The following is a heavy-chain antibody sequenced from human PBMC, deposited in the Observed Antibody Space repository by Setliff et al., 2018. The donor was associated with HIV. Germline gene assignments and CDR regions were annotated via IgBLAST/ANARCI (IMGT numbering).Heavy chain of an antibody. CDR3: ARIVRPSYYYYYYMDV. J-gene: IGHJ6*03. D-gene: IGHD3-10*02. CDR2: IIPIFNTA. Sequence: SLKVSCKASGGTFSSYAISWVRQAPGQGLEWMGGIIPIFNTANYAQKFQGRVTITADESTSTAYMELSSLRSEDTAVYYCARIVRPSYYYYYYMDVWGKGTTVTVSS. V-gene: IGHV1-69*13. CDR1: GGTFSSYA.